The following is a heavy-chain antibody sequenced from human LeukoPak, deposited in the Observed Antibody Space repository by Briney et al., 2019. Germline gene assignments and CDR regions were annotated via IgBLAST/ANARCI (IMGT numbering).Heavy chain of an antibody. CDR3: ARASAAGTNLFDY. Sequence: GWSLRLSCAASGFTFSSYSMNWVRQAPGKGLEWVSSISSSSSYIYYADSVKGRFTISRDNAKNSLYLQMNSLRAEDTAVYYCARASAAGTNLFDYWGQGTLVTVSS. CDR1: GFTFSSYS. J-gene: IGHJ4*02. V-gene: IGHV3-21*01. D-gene: IGHD6-13*01. CDR2: ISSSSSYI.